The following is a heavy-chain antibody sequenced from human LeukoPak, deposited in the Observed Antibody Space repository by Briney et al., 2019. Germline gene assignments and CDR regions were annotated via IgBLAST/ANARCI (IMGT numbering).Heavy chain of an antibody. D-gene: IGHD6-19*01. Sequence: PSETLSLPCVVSKYSLCSDNYWGWIGQSPGKGLEWIGSLSHSGSTYYNPSLQSRVTISVDTSENQFSLNLTSVTTTDTALYYCARAVTGPRFDPWGQGTLVTVSS. V-gene: IGHV4-38-2*01. CDR3: ARAVTGPRFDP. CDR2: LSHSGST. J-gene: IGHJ5*02. CDR1: KYSLCSDNY.